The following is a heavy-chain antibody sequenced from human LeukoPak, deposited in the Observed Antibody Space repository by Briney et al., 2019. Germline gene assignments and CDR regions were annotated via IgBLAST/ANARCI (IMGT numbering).Heavy chain of an antibody. D-gene: IGHD7-27*01. CDR1: GFTFSSYW. J-gene: IGHJ4*02. V-gene: IGHV3-7*04. CDR2: IKQDGREK. Sequence: GGSLRLSCAASGFTFSSYWMSWVRQAPGKGLEWVANIKQDGREKQYVGSVKGRFAISRDNAENSLYLQMNSLKAEDTAVHYCGRFTRSGDSVYWGQGTLVTVSS. CDR3: GRFTRSGDSVY.